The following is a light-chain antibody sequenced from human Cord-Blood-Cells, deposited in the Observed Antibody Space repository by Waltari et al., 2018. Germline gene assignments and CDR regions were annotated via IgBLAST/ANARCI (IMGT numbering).Light chain of an antibody. CDR3: CSYAGSSTYV. Sequence: QSALTQPATVSGSPGQSITISCTGTSSDVGSSNPFSCYQQHPGKAPKLMIYEVSKRPSGVSNRFSGSKAGNTASLTISGLQAEDEADYYCCSYAGSSTYVFGTGTKVTVL. CDR1: SSDVGSSNP. CDR2: EVS. J-gene: IGLJ1*01. V-gene: IGLV2-23*02.